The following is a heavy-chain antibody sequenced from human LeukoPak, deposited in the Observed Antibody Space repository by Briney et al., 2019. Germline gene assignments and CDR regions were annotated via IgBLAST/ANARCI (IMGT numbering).Heavy chain of an antibody. V-gene: IGHV4-59*01. J-gene: IGHJ5*02. Sequence: PSETLSLACTVSGGSISSYYWSWIRQPPGKGLEWIGYIYYSGSTNYNPSLKSRVTISVVTSKNQFSLKLSSVTAADTAVYYCARATGATKVSWFDPWGQGTLVTVSS. CDR1: GGSISSYY. D-gene: IGHD1-26*01. CDR3: ARATGATKVSWFDP. CDR2: IYYSGST.